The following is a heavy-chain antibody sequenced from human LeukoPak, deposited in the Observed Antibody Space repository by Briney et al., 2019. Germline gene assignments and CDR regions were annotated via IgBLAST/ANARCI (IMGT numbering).Heavy chain of an antibody. Sequence: SETLSLTCAVYGGSFSGYYWSWIRQPPGKGLEWIGEINHSGSTNYNPSLKSRVTISVDTSKNQFSLKLSSVTAADTAVYYCATMPIVVVPAAIPWAFDIWGQGTMVTVSS. CDR1: GGSFSGYY. CDR3: ATMPIVVVPAAIPWAFDI. D-gene: IGHD2-2*01. CDR2: INHSGST. J-gene: IGHJ3*02. V-gene: IGHV4-34*01.